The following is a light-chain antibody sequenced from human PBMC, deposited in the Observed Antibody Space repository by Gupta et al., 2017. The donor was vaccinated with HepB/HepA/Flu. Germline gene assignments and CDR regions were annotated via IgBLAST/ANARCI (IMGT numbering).Light chain of an antibody. CDR1: SSNIGTNT. J-gene: IGLJ3*02. CDR2: TNN. V-gene: IGLV1-44*01. CDR3: AAWDDSLSGHWV. Sequence: QSVLTPPPSAFGTPGPRVTISCSGSSSNIGTNTVNWHQQLPGTAPKLLIYTNNQRPSGVPDRFSGSKSGTSASLAISGLQSEDEAVYYCAAWDDSLSGHWVFGGGTKVTVL.